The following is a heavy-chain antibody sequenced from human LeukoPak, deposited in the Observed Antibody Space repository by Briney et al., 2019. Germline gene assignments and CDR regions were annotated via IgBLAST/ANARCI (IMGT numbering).Heavy chain of an antibody. J-gene: IGHJ4*02. CDR2: ISAYNGNT. CDR3: ARGAGGYVPFDY. D-gene: IGHD1-26*01. V-gene: IGHV1-18*01. Sequence: GASVKVSCKASGYTFTSYGISWVRQAPGQGLEWMGWISAYNGNTNYAQKFQGRVTMTRDTSISTAYMELSRLRSDDTAVYYCARGAGGYVPFDYWGQGTLVTVSS. CDR1: GYTFTSYG.